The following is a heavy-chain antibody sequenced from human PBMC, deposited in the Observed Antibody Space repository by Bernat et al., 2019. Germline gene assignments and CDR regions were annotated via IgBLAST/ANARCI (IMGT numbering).Heavy chain of an antibody. D-gene: IGHD6-13*01. CDR3: ARDRQYSSTLNDY. V-gene: IGHV3-7*04. CDR2: IKGDGSEK. CDR1: GFTFSNYW. Sequence: EVQLVESGGGLVQPGGSLRLSCAASGFTFSNYWMDWVRQAPGNGLEWVANIKGDGSEKYYVDSVKGRFIISRDNAKNSLYLQMNSLRAEDTAVYFCARDRQYSSTLNDYWGQGTLVTVSS. J-gene: IGHJ4*02.